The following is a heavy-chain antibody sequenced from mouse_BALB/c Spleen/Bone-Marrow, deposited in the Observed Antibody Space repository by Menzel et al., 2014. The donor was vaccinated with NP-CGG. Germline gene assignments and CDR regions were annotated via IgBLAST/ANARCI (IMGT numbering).Heavy chain of an antibody. D-gene: IGHD3-1*01. CDR2: ISSGGSYT. V-gene: IGHV5-9-4*01. Sequence: EVKVEESGGGLVKPGGSLKPSCAASGLTFSYYGMSWVRQSPEKRLEWVAEISSGGSYTYYPDTVTGRFTISRDNAKNTLYLEMSSLRSEDTAMYYCARDSSGYFDYWGQGTTLTVSS. CDR3: ARDSSGYFDY. J-gene: IGHJ2*01. CDR1: GLTFSYYG.